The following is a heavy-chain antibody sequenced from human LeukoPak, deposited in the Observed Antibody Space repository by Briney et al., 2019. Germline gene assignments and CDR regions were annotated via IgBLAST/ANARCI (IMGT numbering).Heavy chain of an antibody. CDR2: ITSAGDR. D-gene: IGHD2-15*01. CDR1: GFTFSTYD. V-gene: IGHV3-13*01. Sequence: GGSLRLSCAASGFTFSTYDMHWVRQATGKGLEWVSTITSAGDRYYPGSVKGRFTISRENAKNSLYLQMDSLRAGDTAVYYCAREACNGNSCYLLDYWGQRTLVTVSS. J-gene: IGHJ4*02. CDR3: AREACNGNSCYLLDY.